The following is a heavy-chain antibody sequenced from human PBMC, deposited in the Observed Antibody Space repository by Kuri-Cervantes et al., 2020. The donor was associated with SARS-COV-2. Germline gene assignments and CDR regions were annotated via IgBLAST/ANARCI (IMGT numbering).Heavy chain of an antibody. J-gene: IGHJ4*02. CDR1: GFTFSSYW. Sequence: GESLKISCAASGFTFSSYWMSWVRQAPGKGLEWVANIKQDGSEKYYVDSVKGRSTISRDNAKNSLYLQMNSLRAEDTAVYYCASTASGSAAPFDYWGQGTLVTVSS. V-gene: IGHV3-7*01. D-gene: IGHD2-2*01. CDR3: ASTASGSAAPFDY. CDR2: IKQDGSEK.